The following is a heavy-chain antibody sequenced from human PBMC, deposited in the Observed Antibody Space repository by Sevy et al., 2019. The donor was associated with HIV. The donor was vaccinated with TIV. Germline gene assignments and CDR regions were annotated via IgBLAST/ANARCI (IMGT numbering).Heavy chain of an antibody. CDR3: GRTSPRGGYDY. Sequence: ASVKVSCKVSGYTFTSYYMHWVRQAPGQGLEWMGIINPSDVSTIYAQKFQGRVTMTRDTSTSTVYMELSSLRSDDTAVYYCGRTSPRGGYDYWGQGALVTVSS. V-gene: IGHV1-46*03. CDR2: INPSDVST. CDR1: GYTFTSYY. J-gene: IGHJ4*02. D-gene: IGHD3-16*01.